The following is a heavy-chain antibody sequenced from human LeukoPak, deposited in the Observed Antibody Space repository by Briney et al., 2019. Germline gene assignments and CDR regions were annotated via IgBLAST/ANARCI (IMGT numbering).Heavy chain of an antibody. CDR2: IYYSGST. J-gene: IGHJ4*02. D-gene: IGHD1-1*01. V-gene: IGHV4-59*01. CDR1: GGSISSYY. CDR3: ARGLPPRGYWSDWVTDGVF. Sequence: PSETLSLTCTVSGGSISSYYWSWIRQPPGKGLEWIGYIYYSGSTNYNPSLSRRVTISVDTSKNQFSLKLSSLTAADTALYYCARGLPPRGYWSDWVTDGVFWGQGTLVTVSS.